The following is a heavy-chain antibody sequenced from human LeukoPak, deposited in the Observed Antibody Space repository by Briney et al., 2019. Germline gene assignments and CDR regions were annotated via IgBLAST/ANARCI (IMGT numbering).Heavy chain of an antibody. D-gene: IGHD7-27*01. V-gene: IGHV1-18*01. CDR1: GYTFTSHG. CDR3: ARDPGGTWGFDY. Sequence: ASVNVSCKASGYTFTSHGLSWARQAPGQGLEWMGWISIYSGNTNYAQKFQDRISMTTDTSTSTAYMELRSLKSDDTAVYYCARDPGGTWGFDYWGQGALVTVSS. J-gene: IGHJ4*02. CDR2: ISIYSGNT.